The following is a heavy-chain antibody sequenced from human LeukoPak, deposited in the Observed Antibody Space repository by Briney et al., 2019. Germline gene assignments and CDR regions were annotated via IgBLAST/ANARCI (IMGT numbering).Heavy chain of an antibody. CDR1: GYTFTAYY. CDR2: INPNSGST. J-gene: IGHJ4*02. Sequence: ASVKVSCKASGYTFTAYYMHWVRQAPGQGLEWVAWINPNSGSTNYARKFQGRVTLTRDTSISTAYTELSRLTYDDSAVYYCVVLPVAGIPNPLDYWGQGTLVTVSS. CDR3: VVLPVAGIPNPLDY. D-gene: IGHD6-19*01. V-gene: IGHV1-2*02.